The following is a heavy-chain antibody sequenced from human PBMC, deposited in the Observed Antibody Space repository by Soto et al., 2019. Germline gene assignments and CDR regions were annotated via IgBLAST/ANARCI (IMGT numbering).Heavy chain of an antibody. J-gene: IGHJ4*02. Sequence: QVQLQESGPGLVKPSETLSLTCTVSGGSISSYYWSWIRHPPGKGLEWIGYIYYSGSTNYNPTLKSRVTISVDTSKNQFSRKLSSVTDADTAVYYCARGGGSPDYWGQGTLVTVSS. CDR1: GGSISSYY. CDR3: ARGGGSPDY. V-gene: IGHV4-59*08. D-gene: IGHD1-26*01. CDR2: IYYSGST.